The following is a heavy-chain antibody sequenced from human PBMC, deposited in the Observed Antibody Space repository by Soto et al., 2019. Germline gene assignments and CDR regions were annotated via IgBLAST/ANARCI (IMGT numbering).Heavy chain of an antibody. CDR3: ARSRITIFGVVTLFDY. CDR2: MNPNSGNT. D-gene: IGHD3-3*01. CDR1: GYTFTSYD. J-gene: IGHJ4*02. V-gene: IGHV1-8*01. Sequence: ASVKVSCKASGYTFTSYDINWVRQATGQGLEWMGWMNPNSGNTGYAQKFQGRVTMTRNTSISTAYMELSSLRSEDTAVYYCARSRITIFGVVTLFDYWGQGTLVTVSS.